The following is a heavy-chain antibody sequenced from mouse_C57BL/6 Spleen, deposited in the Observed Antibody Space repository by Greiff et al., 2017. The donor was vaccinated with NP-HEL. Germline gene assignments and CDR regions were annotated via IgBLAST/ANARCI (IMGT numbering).Heavy chain of an antibody. J-gene: IGHJ1*03. CDR1: GFTFSDYY. V-gene: IGHV5-16*01. CDR3: ARNWDWYFDV. D-gene: IGHD4-1*01. CDR2: INYDGSST. Sequence: SGFTFSDYYMAWVRQVPEKGLEWVANINYDGSSTYYLDSLKSRFIISRDNAKNILYLQMSSLKSEDTATYYCARNWDWYFDVWGTGTTVTVSS.